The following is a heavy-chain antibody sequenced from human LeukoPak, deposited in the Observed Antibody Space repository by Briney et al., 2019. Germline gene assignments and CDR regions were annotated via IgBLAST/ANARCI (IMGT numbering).Heavy chain of an antibody. Sequence: GASVKVSCKTSGYTFTDYFMHWVRQAPGQGLEWLGRIDPNSGGTNYPQKFQGTVTMTRDTSISTVHMELSRLRSDDTAMYYCARDHCGGDSCLGYWGQGTLVTVSS. CDR1: GYTFTDYF. CDR3: ARDHCGGDSCLGY. CDR2: IDPNSGGT. J-gene: IGHJ4*02. V-gene: IGHV1-2*06. D-gene: IGHD2-21*01.